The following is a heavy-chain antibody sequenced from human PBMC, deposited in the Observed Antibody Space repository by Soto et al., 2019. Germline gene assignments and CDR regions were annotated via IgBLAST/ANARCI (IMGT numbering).Heavy chain of an antibody. CDR1: GGSISSGGYY. Sequence: PSETLSLTCTVSGGSISSGGYYWSWIRQHPGKGLEWIGYIYYSGSTYYNPSLKSRVTISVDTSKNQFSLKLSSVTAADTAVYYCAREGLELRNAFDIRGQGTMVTVSS. J-gene: IGHJ3*02. CDR2: IYYSGST. D-gene: IGHD1-7*01. CDR3: AREGLELRNAFDI. V-gene: IGHV4-31*03.